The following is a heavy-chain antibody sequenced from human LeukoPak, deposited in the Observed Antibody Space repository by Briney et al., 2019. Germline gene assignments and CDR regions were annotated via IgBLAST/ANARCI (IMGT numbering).Heavy chain of an antibody. V-gene: IGHV4-59*01. D-gene: IGHD2-2*01. Sequence: SETLSLTCTVSGGSISSYYWSWIRQPPGKGLEWIGYIYYSGSTNYNPSLKSRVTISVDTSKNQFSLKLSSVTAADTAVYYCARGRTYATRFDYWGRGTLVTVSS. CDR1: GGSISSYY. CDR3: ARGRTYATRFDY. J-gene: IGHJ4*02. CDR2: IYYSGST.